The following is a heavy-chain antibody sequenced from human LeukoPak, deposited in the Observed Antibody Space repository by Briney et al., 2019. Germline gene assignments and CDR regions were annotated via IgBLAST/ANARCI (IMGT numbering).Heavy chain of an antibody. CDR2: ISRSSSWT. V-gene: IGHV3-11*05. CDR3: AKDNVYVDTNGFYS. CDR1: GFTFNNYD. Sequence: GGSLRLSCAASGFTFNNYDMSWVRQAPGKGLEWVSCISRSSSWTNYADSVKGRFTISRDNAKNTLFLQMNSLRAEDTVVYYGAKDNVYVDTNGFYSWGQGTPVTVSS. D-gene: IGHD2-8*01. J-gene: IGHJ4*02.